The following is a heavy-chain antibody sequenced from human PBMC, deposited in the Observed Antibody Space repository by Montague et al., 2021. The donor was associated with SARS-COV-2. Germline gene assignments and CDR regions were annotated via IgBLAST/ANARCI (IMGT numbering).Heavy chain of an antibody. Sequence: SETLSLTCAVYGGSFSGYYWSWIRQPPGKGLEWIGEINQSGSTNYNPSLKSRVTLSVDTPKKQFSLKLSSLTAADTAVYYCARVAGGYYHDSSAYFDYRGQGSLVTVSS. D-gene: IGHD3-22*01. CDR1: GGSFSGYY. CDR2: INQSGST. J-gene: IGHJ4*02. CDR3: ARVAGGYYHDSSAYFDY. V-gene: IGHV4-34*01.